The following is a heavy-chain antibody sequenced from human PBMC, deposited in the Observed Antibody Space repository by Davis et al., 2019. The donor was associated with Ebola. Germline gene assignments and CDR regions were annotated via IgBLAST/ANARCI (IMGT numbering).Heavy chain of an antibody. CDR3: ARDRGLRGYSGYDFDY. J-gene: IGHJ4*02. D-gene: IGHD5-12*01. V-gene: IGHV4-4*02. CDR2: IYHSGST. CDR1: GGSISSSNW. Sequence: MPSETLSLTCAVSGGSISSSNWWSWVRQPPGKGLEWIGEIYHSGSTNYNPSLKSRVTISVDKSKNQFSLKLSSVTAADTAVYYCARDRGLRGYSGYDFDYWGQGTLVTVSS.